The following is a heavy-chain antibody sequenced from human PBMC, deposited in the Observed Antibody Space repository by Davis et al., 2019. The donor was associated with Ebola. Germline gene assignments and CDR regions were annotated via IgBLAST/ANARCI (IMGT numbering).Heavy chain of an antibody. D-gene: IGHD3-3*01. CDR3: ARDISRGVLEWLWDY. V-gene: IGHV3-48*03. J-gene: IGHJ4*02. CDR1: GFTFSSYE. CDR2: ISSSGSTI. Sequence: PGESLKISCAASGFTFSSYEMNWVRQAPGKGLEWVSYISSSGSTIYYADSVKGRFTISRDNAKNSLYLQMNSLRAEDTAVYYCARDISRGVLEWLWDYWGQGTLVTVSS.